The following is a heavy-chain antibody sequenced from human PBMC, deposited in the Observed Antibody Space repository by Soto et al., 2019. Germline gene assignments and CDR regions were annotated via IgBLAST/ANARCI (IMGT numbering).Heavy chain of an antibody. D-gene: IGHD6-13*01. V-gene: IGHV3-30-3*01. Sequence: QVQLVESGGGVVQPGRSLRLSCAASGFTFSNYAMHWVRQAPGKGLEWVAAILSDEINKYSADSVKGRFTISRDNSKNTLYLQMNSLRPGETVVYYCAIIATSGGGDAFDIWGQGTMVTVSS. CDR3: AIIATSGGGDAFDI. CDR1: GFTFSNYA. CDR2: ILSDEINK. J-gene: IGHJ3*02.